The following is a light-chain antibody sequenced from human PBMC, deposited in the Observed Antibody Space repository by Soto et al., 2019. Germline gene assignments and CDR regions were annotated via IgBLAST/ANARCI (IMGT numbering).Light chain of an antibody. J-gene: IGLJ1*01. CDR1: KSDIGVYDF. CDR3: KSYAGSNTYV. CDR2: EVV. V-gene: IGLV2-8*01. Sequence: QSVLTQPPCASLSPGQSVTISCTGTKSDIGVYDFVSWYQHHPGKAPRLIIYEVVQRPSGVPDRFSGSKSGNTASLTVSGLQAADEADYFCKSYAGSNTYVFGSGTKVTVL.